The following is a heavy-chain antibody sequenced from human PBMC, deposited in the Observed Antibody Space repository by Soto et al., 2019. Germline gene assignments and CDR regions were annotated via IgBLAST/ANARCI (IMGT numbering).Heavy chain of an antibody. V-gene: IGHV3-64*01. CDR2: ISSNGGST. CDR1: GFTFSSYA. D-gene: IGHD3-16*02. J-gene: IGHJ3*02. CDR3: AGGKVGLDLGELSLWTAFDI. Sequence: GGSLRLSCAASGFTFSSYAMHWVRQAPGKGLEYVSAISSNGGSTYYANSVKGRSTISRDNSNNTLLLQMGSLRAEDMAVYYCAGGKVGLDLGELSLWTAFDIWGQGTMVTVSS.